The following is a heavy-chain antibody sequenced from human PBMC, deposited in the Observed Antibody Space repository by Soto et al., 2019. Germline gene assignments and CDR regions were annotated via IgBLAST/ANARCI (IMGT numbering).Heavy chain of an antibody. CDR1: GFSFSISP. V-gene: IGHV3-30-3*01. J-gene: IGHJ4*02. CDR2: IPYDGTNK. CDR3: ARDPKTSGGQHWAFNYFDS. D-gene: IGHD7-27*01. Sequence: SLRLSCAASGFSFSISPMHWVRQAPGKGPEWVALIPYDGTNKFYADSVKGRFTISRDNSKSTLYLQVDSLRPEDAAVYYCARDPKTSGGQHWAFNYFDSWGQGTQVTVSS.